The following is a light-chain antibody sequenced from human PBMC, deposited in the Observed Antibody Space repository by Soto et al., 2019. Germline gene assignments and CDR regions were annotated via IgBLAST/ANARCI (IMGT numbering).Light chain of an antibody. Sequence: EIVMTQSPATLSVSPGERVTLSCRASQSIVSFLAWYQHKPGQTPRLLIYGASTRATGIPARFSGSGSGTEFTLTISSLQSEDFAVYYCQHYYTWPLTCGGGTNVEIK. J-gene: IGKJ4*01. CDR2: GAS. V-gene: IGKV3-15*01. CDR1: QSIVSF. CDR3: QHYYTWPLT.